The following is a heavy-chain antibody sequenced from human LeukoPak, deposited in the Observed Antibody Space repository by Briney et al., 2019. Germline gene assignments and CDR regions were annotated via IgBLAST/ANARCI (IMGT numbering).Heavy chain of an antibody. CDR2: VHHSGST. V-gene: IGHV4-38-2*02. CDR1: DFSISSGYH. CDR3: ARDRSYFIFDY. Sequence: PSETLSLTCAVSDFSISSGYHWGWVRQSPGKGLEWIGAVHHSGSTYYNPSLKSRVTMSTDTSKSQFSLKLSSVTAADTAVYYCARDRSYFIFDYWGQGTLVTVSS. J-gene: IGHJ4*02. D-gene: IGHD3-10*01.